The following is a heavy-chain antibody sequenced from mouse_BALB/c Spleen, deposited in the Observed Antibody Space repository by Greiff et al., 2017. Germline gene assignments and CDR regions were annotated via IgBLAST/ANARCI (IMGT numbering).Heavy chain of an antibody. CDR1: GYTFTSYD. Sequence: QVQLQQSGAELVKPGALVKISCKASGYTFTSYDINWVKQRPGQGLEWIGWIYPGDGSTKYNEKFKGKATLTADKSSSTAYMQLSSLTSENSAVYFCARSRYYGRGPSMDYWGQGTSVTVSS. CDR3: ARSRYYGRGPSMDY. V-gene: IGHV1S56*01. J-gene: IGHJ4*01. D-gene: IGHD1-1*01. CDR2: IYPGDGST.